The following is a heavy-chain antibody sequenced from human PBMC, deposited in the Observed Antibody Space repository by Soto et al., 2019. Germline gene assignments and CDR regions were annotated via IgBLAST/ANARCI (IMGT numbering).Heavy chain of an antibody. V-gene: IGHV3-7*04. CDR3: ARVYCSGGSCHHDY. J-gene: IGHJ4*02. D-gene: IGHD2-15*01. CDR1: GFTFSSYW. CDR2: IKQDGSEK. Sequence: GGSLRLSCAASGFTFSSYWMSWVRQAPGKGLEWVANIKQDGSEKYYVDSVNGRFTISRDNAKNSLYLQMNSLRAEDTAVYYCARVYCSGGSCHHDYWGQGTLVTVSS.